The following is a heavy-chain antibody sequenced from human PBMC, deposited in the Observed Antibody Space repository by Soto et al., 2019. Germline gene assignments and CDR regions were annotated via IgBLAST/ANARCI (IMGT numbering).Heavy chain of an antibody. Sequence: SETLSLTCTVSGGSISGGDYYWSWIRQPPGKGLEWIGYIYYSGSTYYNPSLKSRVTISVDTSKNQFSLKLSSVTAADTAVYYCARYQFQHYDAFYIWGQGTMVTVSS. V-gene: IGHV4-30-4*01. J-gene: IGHJ3*02. CDR3: ARYQFQHYDAFYI. CDR2: IYYSGST. D-gene: IGHD2-2*01. CDR1: GGSISGGDYY.